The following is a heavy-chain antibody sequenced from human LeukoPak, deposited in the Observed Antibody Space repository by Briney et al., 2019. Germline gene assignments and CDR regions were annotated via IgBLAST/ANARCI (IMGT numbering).Heavy chain of an antibody. Sequence: GGSLRLSCAASGFSFSTYEMHWVRQAPGKGREWVSDISSSGSTVYYADSVKGRFTTSRDNANNYLYLQMQSLRAEDTAVYYCSLLAVASPQDYWGQGTLVTVSS. CDR2: ISSSGSTV. CDR1: GFSFSTYE. V-gene: IGHV3-48*03. J-gene: IGHJ4*02. D-gene: IGHD6-19*01. CDR3: SLLAVASPQDY.